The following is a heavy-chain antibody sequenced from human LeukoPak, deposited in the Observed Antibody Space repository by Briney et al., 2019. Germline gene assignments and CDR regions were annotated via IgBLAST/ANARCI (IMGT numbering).Heavy chain of an antibody. J-gene: IGHJ5*02. CDR3: ATGLLYCSSTSCYGWFDP. D-gene: IGHD2-2*01. CDR1: GYTLTELS. V-gene: IGHV1-24*01. CDR2: FDPEDGET. Sequence: ASVKVFCKVSGYTLTELSMHWVRQAPGKGLEWMGGFDPEDGETIYAQKFQGRVTMTEDTSTDTAYMELSSLRSEDTAVYYCATGLLYCSSTSCYGWFDPWGQGTLVTVSS.